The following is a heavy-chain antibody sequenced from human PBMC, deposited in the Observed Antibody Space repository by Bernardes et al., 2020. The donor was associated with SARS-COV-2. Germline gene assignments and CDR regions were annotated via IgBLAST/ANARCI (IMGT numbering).Heavy chain of an antibody. CDR3: ARRVGSSGWSNDALDI. Sequence: SETLSLTCTVSGGSISSSNYYWSWIRQPPGKGLEWIGYIYYSGGTSYNPSLKSRVTISVDTSKEQFSLKLSSVTAADTALYYCARRVGSSGWSNDALDIWGQGSMVTVSS. J-gene: IGHJ3*02. CDR1: GGSISSSNYY. CDR2: IYYSGGT. V-gene: IGHV4-61*05. D-gene: IGHD6-19*01.